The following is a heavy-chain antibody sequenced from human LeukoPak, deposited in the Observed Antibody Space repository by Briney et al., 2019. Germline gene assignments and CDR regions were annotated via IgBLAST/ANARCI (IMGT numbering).Heavy chain of an antibody. CDR2: IIPIFGTA. D-gene: IGHD6-19*01. J-gene: IGHJ5*02. V-gene: IGHV1-69*13. Sequence: SVKVSCKASGGTFSIYAISWVRQAPGQGQEWMGGIIPIFGTANYAQKFQGRVTITADESTSTAYMELSSLRSEDTAVYYCAYSIAVAGTGGNWFDPWGQGTLVTVSS. CDR1: GGTFSIYA. CDR3: AYSIAVAGTGGNWFDP.